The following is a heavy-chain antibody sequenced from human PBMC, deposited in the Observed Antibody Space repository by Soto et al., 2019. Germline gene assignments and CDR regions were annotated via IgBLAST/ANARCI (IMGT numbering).Heavy chain of an antibody. D-gene: IGHD3-3*01. Sequence: SETLSLTCTVSGGSISRGDYYWSWIRQPPGKGLEWSGYIYYSGSTYYNPSLKSRVTISVDTSKNQFSLKLSSVTAADTAVYYCARDKRITIFGVVIEGDPTDYYGMDVWGQGTTVTVSS. CDR2: IYYSGST. CDR1: GGSISRGDYY. V-gene: IGHV4-30-4*01. CDR3: ARDKRITIFGVVIEGDPTDYYGMDV. J-gene: IGHJ6*02.